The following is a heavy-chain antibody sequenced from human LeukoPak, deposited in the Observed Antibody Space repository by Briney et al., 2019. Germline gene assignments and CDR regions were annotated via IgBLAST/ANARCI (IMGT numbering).Heavy chain of an antibody. CDR3: ARGTKWELLWVFDY. J-gene: IGHJ4*02. CDR1: GGSISSGSYY. Sequence: SETLSLTCTVSGGSISSGSYYWSWIRQPAGKGLEWIGRIYTSGSTNYNPSLKSRVTMSVDTSKNQFSLKLSSVTAADTAVYYCARGTKWELLWVFDYWGQGTLVTVSS. V-gene: IGHV4-61*02. CDR2: IYTSGST. D-gene: IGHD1-26*01.